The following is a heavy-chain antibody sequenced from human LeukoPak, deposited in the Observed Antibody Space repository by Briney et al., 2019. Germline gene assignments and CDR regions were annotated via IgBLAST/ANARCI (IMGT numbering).Heavy chain of an antibody. CDR2: ISSNGGST. CDR3: ARDRSRSGYLSFDF. D-gene: IGHD3-22*01. V-gene: IGHV3-64*01. J-gene: IGHJ4*02. CDR1: GFTFSSHA. Sequence: PGGSLRLSCAASGFTFSSHAMHWVRQAPGKGLEYVSSISSNGGSTYYANSVKGRFTISRDSSKNTMYLQMGSLRAEDMAVYYCARDRSRSGYLSFDFWGQGTLVTVSS.